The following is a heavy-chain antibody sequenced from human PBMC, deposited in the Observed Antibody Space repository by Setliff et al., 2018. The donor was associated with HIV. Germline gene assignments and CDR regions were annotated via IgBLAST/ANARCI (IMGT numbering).Heavy chain of an antibody. Sequence: SETLSLTCTVSGDSIISGDYYWSWIRQSPGKGLEWIGHIHYKGNIDYNASLKSRLAISSDTSKNQFSLNLSSVTAADTSVYYCARGSRQLTIFGVVFKTNYYFMDVWGKGTAVTVSS. CDR3: ARGSRQLTIFGVVFKTNYYFMDV. V-gene: IGHV4-30-4*08. J-gene: IGHJ6*03. CDR1: GDSIISGDYY. D-gene: IGHD3-3*01. CDR2: IHYKGNI.